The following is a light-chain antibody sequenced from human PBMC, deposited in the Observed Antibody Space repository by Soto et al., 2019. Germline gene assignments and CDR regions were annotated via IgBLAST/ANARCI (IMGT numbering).Light chain of an antibody. Sequence: QSALTQPPSASGSPGQSVTISCTGTSSDVGSYDYVSWYQQHPGKAPKLMIYEVSKRPSGVPDRYSGSKSGNTASLTVSGLKAEDEADYYCSSSAGSNYWGVFGGGTKLTVL. J-gene: IGLJ3*02. CDR1: SSDVGSYDY. CDR2: EVS. V-gene: IGLV2-8*01. CDR3: SSSAGSNYWGV.